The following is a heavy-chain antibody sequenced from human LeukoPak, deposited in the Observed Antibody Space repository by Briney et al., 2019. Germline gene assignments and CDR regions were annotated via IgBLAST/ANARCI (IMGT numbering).Heavy chain of an antibody. CDR2: IFNSGTT. CDR1: GGSISSGDFY. V-gene: IGHV4-30-4*08. J-gene: IGHJ4*02. D-gene: IGHD5-12*01. CDR3: ARGLGLPDY. Sequence: PSETLSLTCTVSGGSISSGDFYWSWIRQPPGKGLEWIGYIFNSGTTYYNPSLKSRVTMSADTSKNQFSLKLGSVTAADTAVYYCARGLGLPDYWGQGTLVTVSS.